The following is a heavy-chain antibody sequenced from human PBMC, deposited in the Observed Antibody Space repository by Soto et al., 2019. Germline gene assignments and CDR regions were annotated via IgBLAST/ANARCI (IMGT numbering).Heavy chain of an antibody. D-gene: IGHD3-16*01. J-gene: IGHJ6*02. V-gene: IGHV1-3*01. CDR1: GYTLTSYA. Sequence: ASVKVSCKASGYTLTSYAMHWVRQAPGQRLEWMGWINAGNGNTKYSQKFQGRVTITRDTSASTAYMELSSLRSEDTAVYSCASLGAVSPYYYYYGMDVWGQGTTVTVSS. CDR3: ASLGAVSPYYYYYGMDV. CDR2: INAGNGNT.